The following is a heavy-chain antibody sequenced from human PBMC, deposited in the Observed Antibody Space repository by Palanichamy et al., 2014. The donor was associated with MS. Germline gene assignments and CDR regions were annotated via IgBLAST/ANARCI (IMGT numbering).Heavy chain of an antibody. V-gene: IGHV4-38-2*02. D-gene: IGHD4-17*01. CDR1: GYSISSGYH. Sequence: QVQLQQSGPGLVKPSETLSLTCSVSGYSISSGYHWSWIRQPPGKGLEWIGSIYHTGNTYYSPSLRSRVTISVDTSKNQFSLRLSSVTAADTAVYYCAREVGGDYPPWGQGTLVTVSS. J-gene: IGHJ4*02. CDR3: AREVGGDYPP. CDR2: IYHTGNT.